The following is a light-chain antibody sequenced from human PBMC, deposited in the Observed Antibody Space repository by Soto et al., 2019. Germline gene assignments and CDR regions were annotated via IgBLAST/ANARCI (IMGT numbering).Light chain of an antibody. J-gene: IGKJ5*01. Sequence: ESRGXTATLSXRASQSVGSAAGGDQQKPGHAPRLLIYGASTRGAGIPARFRGGGSGADFTLTINSLQSEAFALYYCQQYNGSRITLGQGTRLEI. V-gene: IGKV3-15*01. CDR1: QSVGSA. CDR3: QQYNGSRIT. CDR2: GAS.